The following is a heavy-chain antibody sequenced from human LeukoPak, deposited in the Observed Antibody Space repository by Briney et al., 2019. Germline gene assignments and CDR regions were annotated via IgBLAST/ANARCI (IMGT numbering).Heavy chain of an antibody. CDR2: ISFDGSNK. D-gene: IGHD3-22*01. J-gene: IGHJ4*02. Sequence: PGGSLRLSCAASGFTFSSYGMHWVRQAPGKGLEWVAVISFDGSNKYYADSVKGRFTISRDDSKNTLYLQMNSLTAEDTAVFYCAKDLWYYDSSAYSLDYWGQGTLVTVSS. V-gene: IGHV3-30*18. CDR1: GFTFSSYG. CDR3: AKDLWYYDSSAYSLDY.